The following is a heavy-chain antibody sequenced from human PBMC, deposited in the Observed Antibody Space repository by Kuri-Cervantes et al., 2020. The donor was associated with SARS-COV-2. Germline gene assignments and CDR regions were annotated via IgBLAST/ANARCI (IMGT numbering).Heavy chain of an antibody. D-gene: IGHD6-13*01. J-gene: IGHJ3*02. CDR2: ISSSSSYI. CDR1: GFTFSSYS. V-gene: IGHV3-21*01. Sequence: GGSLRLSCAASGFTFSSYSMNWVRQAPGKGLEWVSSISSSSSYIYYADSVKGRFTISRDNAKNSLYLQMNSLRAEDTAVYYCTRDRPRNSRVGWIAFDIWGQGTMVTVSS. CDR3: TRDRPRNSRVGWIAFDI.